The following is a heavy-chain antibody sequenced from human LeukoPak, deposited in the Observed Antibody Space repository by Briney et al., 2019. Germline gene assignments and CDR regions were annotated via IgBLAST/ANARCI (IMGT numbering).Heavy chain of an antibody. CDR2: INHSGST. J-gene: IGHJ4*02. CDR1: GGSFSGYY. CDR3: ARGWLYFDY. Sequence: PSQTLSLTCALYGGSFSGYYWSWIRQPPGKGLEWIGEINHSGSTNYNPSLKSRVTISVDTSKNQFSLQLSSVTAADTAVYYCARGWLYFDYWGQGTLVTVSS. V-gene: IGHV4-34*01. D-gene: IGHD5-12*01.